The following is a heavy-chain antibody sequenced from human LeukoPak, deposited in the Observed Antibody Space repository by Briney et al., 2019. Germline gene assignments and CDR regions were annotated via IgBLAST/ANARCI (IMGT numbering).Heavy chain of an antibody. CDR3: AKTTVTPTYYYYYMDV. V-gene: IGHV4-4*02. J-gene: IGHJ6*03. CDR2: IHHSGST. D-gene: IGHD4-11*01. Sequence: PSETPSLTCAVSGGSISSSNWWSWVRQPPGKGLEWIGEIHHSGSTNYNPSLKSRVTISVDTSKNQLSLKLSSVTAADTAVYYCAKTTVTPTYYYYYMDVWGSGTTVTVSS. CDR1: GGSISSSNW.